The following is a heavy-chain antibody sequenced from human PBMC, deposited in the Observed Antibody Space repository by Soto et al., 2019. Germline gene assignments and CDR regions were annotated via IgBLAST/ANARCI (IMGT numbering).Heavy chain of an antibody. D-gene: IGHD3-3*01. V-gene: IGHV1-69*01. CDR3: ATGVIWIGYFTVDS. Sequence: QVLLVQSGAEVKKPGSSVKISCKASGGSFGNSAINWVRQTPGQGLEWLGGFIPVYRTLNYAQKFQGRVTITAGESTGTAYMTLSSLASNDTAVYYCATGVIWIGYFTVDSWGQGTRVTVSS. CDR1: GGSFGNSA. CDR2: FIPVYRTL. J-gene: IGHJ4*02.